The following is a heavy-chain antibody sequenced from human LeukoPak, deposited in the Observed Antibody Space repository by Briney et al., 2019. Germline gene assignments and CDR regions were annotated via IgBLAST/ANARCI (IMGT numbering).Heavy chain of an antibody. CDR2: IYTSGST. D-gene: IGHD6-19*01. V-gene: IGHV4-61*02. CDR1: GGSISSGSYY. CDR3: ARYSSGKYYYYMDV. Sequence: SDTLSLTCTVSGGSISSGSYYWSWIRQPAGKGLEWIGRIYTSGSTNYNPSLKSRVTIPVDTSKNQFSLKLSSVTAADTAVYYCARYSSGKYYYYMDVWGKGTTVTISS. J-gene: IGHJ6*03.